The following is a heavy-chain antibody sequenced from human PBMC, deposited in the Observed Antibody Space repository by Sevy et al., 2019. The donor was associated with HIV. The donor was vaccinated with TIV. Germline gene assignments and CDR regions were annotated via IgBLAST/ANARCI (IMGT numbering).Heavy chain of an antibody. D-gene: IGHD6-19*01. CDR1: GFPFISHW. Sequence: GGSWRLSFAASGFPFISHWMHWFRQAPGKGLVWVSRLNGDGSSASYADFVKGRFTISRDNGKNTVYLQISSLTADDTAVYYCTRGRSGTYGWFDPWGQGTLVTVSS. V-gene: IGHV3-74*01. CDR3: TRGRSGTYGWFDP. J-gene: IGHJ5*02. CDR2: LNGDGSSA.